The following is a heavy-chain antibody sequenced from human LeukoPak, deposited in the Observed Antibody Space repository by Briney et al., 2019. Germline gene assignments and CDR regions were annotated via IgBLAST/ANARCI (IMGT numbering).Heavy chain of an antibody. CDR1: GGSFSGYY. Sequence: SETLSLTCAVYGGSFSGYYWSWIRQPLGKGLEWIGEINHSGSTNYNPSLKSRVTISVDTSKNQFSLKLSSVTAADTAVYYCARGTTGYYNDYWGQGTLVTVSS. CDR2: INHSGST. CDR3: ARGTTGYYNDY. V-gene: IGHV4-34*01. J-gene: IGHJ4*02. D-gene: IGHD3-10*01.